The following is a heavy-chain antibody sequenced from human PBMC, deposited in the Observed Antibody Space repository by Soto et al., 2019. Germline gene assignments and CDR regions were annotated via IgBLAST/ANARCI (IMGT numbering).Heavy chain of an antibody. CDR1: GFSFSNYV. D-gene: IGHD4-17*01. Sequence: EVQLLESGGDVVQPGGSLRLSCAASGFSFSNYVMSWVRQAPGKGLEWVSAISGSGGRMNYADSVEGRFTISRDNSKNTLYLQMNSLRAEDTAVYYCAKGHGDYSANYFDYWGQGTLVTVSS. J-gene: IGHJ4*02. V-gene: IGHV3-23*01. CDR2: ISGSGGRM. CDR3: AKGHGDYSANYFDY.